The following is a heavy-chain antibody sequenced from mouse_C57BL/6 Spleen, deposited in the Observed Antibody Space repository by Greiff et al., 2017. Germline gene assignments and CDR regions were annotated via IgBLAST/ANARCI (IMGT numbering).Heavy chain of an antibody. D-gene: IGHD4-1*01. V-gene: IGHV1-74*01. CDR1: GYTFTDYY. Sequence: QVQLQQPGAELVKPGASVKMSCKASGYTFTDYYMHWVKQRPGQGLEWIGWIHPSGGDTNYNQKFKGKATFTVDKSSSTAYMLLSSLTSEDSAVYFCAMLGRGYYLDYWGQGTALTVSS. CDR2: IHPSGGDT. J-gene: IGHJ4*01. CDR3: AMLGRGYYLDY.